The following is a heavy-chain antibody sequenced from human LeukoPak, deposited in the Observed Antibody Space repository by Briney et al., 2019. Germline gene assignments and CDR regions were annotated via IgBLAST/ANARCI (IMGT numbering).Heavy chain of an antibody. Sequence: ASVKVSCKASGYTFTSYDINWVRQATGQGLEWMGWMNPNSGNTGYAQKFQGRVTMTRNTSISTAYMELSSLRSEDTAVYYCARLASSGSYSYYYYYYMDVWGKGTTVTISS. CDR2: MNPNSGNT. CDR1: GYTFTSYD. J-gene: IGHJ6*03. V-gene: IGHV1-8*01. CDR3: ARLASSGSYSYYYYYYMDV. D-gene: IGHD1-26*01.